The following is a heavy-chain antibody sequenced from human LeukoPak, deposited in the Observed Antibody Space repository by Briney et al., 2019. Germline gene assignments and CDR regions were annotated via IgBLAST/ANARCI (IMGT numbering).Heavy chain of an antibody. CDR2: IIPIFGTA. Sequence: GSSVKVSCKASGGTFSSYAISWVRQAPGQGLERMGGIIPIFGTANYAQKFQGRVTITADKSTSTAYMELSSLRSEDTAVYYCARAVTMVRGVIMDYYYGMDVWGKGTTVTVSS. V-gene: IGHV1-69*06. CDR3: ARAVTMVRGVIMDYYYGMDV. CDR1: GGTFSSYA. J-gene: IGHJ6*04. D-gene: IGHD3-10*01.